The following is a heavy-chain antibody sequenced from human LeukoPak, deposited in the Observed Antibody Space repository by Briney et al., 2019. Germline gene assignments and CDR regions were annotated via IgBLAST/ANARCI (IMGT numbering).Heavy chain of an antibody. D-gene: IGHD6-6*01. J-gene: IGHJ4*02. CDR3: AKDSAARRGYFDY. Sequence: PGGSLRLSCAASGFTFSSYAMSWVRQAPGKGLEWVSAISGSGGSTYYADSVKGRFTISRDNSENTLYLQMNSLRAEDTAVYYCAKDSAARRGYFDYWGQGTLVTVSS. CDR2: ISGSGGST. CDR1: GFTFSSYA. V-gene: IGHV3-23*01.